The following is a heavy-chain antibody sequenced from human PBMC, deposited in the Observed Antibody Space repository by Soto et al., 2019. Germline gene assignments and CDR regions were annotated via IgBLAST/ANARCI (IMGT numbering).Heavy chain of an antibody. CDR2: INHSGST. CDR1: GGSISSYY. V-gene: IGHV4-34*01. J-gene: IGHJ3*02. Sequence: PSETLSLTCTVSGGSISSYYWSWIRQPPGKGLEWIGEINHSGSTNYNPSLKSRVTISVDTSKNQFSLKLSSVTAADTAVYYCARGSRLYYYDSSGYYYGDAFDIWGQGTMVTVSS. D-gene: IGHD3-22*01. CDR3: ARGSRLYYYDSSGYYYGDAFDI.